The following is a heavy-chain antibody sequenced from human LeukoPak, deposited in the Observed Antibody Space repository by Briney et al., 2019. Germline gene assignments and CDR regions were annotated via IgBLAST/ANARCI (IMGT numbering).Heavy chain of an antibody. Sequence: GGSLKLSCAASGFTFSGSAMHWVRQASGKGLEWVGRIRGKANSYATAYAASVKGRFTISRDDSKNTAYLQMNSLKTEDTAVYYCTRHTPLGYCSGGSCYFDYYYYMDVWGKGTTVTVSS. D-gene: IGHD2-15*01. V-gene: IGHV3-73*01. CDR1: GFTFSGSA. CDR3: TRHTPLGYCSGGSCYFDYYYYMDV. J-gene: IGHJ6*03. CDR2: IRGKANSYAT.